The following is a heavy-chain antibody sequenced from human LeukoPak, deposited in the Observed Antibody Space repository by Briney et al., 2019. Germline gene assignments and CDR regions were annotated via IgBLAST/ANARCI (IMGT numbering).Heavy chain of an antibody. D-gene: IGHD3-10*01. J-gene: IGHJ5*02. CDR1: GGSISSGGYY. Sequence: SETLSLTCTVSGGSISSGGYYWSWIRQHPGKGLEWIGYIYFSGSTYYNPSLKSRLTITVDTSENQFSLKLSPVTAADTAVYYCARLTRGWFDPWGQGTLVTVSS. V-gene: IGHV4-31*03. CDR2: IYFSGST. CDR3: ARLTRGWFDP.